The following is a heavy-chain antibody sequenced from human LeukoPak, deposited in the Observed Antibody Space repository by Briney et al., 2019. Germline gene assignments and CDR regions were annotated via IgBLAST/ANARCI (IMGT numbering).Heavy chain of an antibody. D-gene: IGHD6-13*01. CDR3: ARDADIAAAGTRYNWFDP. J-gene: IGHJ5*02. V-gene: IGHV3-11*06. CDR2: ISSSSYYT. Sequence: GGSLRLSCAASGFTFSDYYMSWIRQAPGKGLEWVSYISSSSYYTNYAGSVKGRFTISRDNAKNSLYLQMNSLRAEDTAVYYCARDADIAAAGTRYNWFDPWGQGTLVIVSS. CDR1: GFTFSDYY.